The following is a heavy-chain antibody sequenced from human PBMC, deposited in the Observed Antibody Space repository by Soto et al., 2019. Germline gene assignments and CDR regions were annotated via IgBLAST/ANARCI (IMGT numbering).Heavy chain of an antibody. J-gene: IGHJ4*02. Sequence: ASVKVSCKASGYTFTSYGISWVRQAPGQGLEWMGWISAYNGNTNYAQKLQGRVTMTTDTSTSTAYMELRSLRSDDTAVYYCARVKEGYDFWSGYFDYWGQGTLVTVSS. D-gene: IGHD3-3*01. CDR1: GYTFTSYG. V-gene: IGHV1-18*01. CDR2: ISAYNGNT. CDR3: ARVKEGYDFWSGYFDY.